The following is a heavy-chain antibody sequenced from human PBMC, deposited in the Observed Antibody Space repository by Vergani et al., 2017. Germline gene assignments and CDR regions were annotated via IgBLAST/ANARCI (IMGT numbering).Heavy chain of an antibody. D-gene: IGHD5-12*01. V-gene: IGHV3-23*01. CDR2: ISGSGGST. CDR1: GFTFNNYA. CDR3: AEAAPRYCGNDYLYYYHALDV. J-gene: IGHJ6*02. Sequence: EVQLLESGGELVQPGGSLRLSCAASGFTFNNYAMNWVRQAPGKGLEWVSGISGSGGSTYYAGSVKGRFTISRDSSKDTLYLQMNSLSAVDTAVYYCAEAAPRYCGNDYLYYYHALDVWGQGTTVTVSS.